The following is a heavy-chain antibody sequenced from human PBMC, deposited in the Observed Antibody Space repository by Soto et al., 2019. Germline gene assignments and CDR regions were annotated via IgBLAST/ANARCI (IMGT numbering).Heavy chain of an antibody. V-gene: IGHV4-61*01. D-gene: IGHD2-2*01. Sequence: SETLSLTCTVSGGSVSSGNYYWSWIRQPPGKGLEWIGYIYYSGNTNYNPSLKSRVTISVDTSKNLFSLKLSSVTAADTAVYYCTRDSGGFCSSPSCYVDYWGQGTLVTVSS. J-gene: IGHJ4*02. CDR3: TRDSGGFCSSPSCYVDY. CDR2: IYYSGNT. CDR1: GGSVSSGNYY.